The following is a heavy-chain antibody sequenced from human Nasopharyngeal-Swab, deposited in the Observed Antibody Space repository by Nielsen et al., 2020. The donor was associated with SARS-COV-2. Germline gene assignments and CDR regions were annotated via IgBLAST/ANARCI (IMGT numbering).Heavy chain of an antibody. CDR2: ISGSGEST. V-gene: IGHV3-23*01. D-gene: IGHD2-21*01. CDR1: GFPFSTYD. CDR3: VKGPPAVIHYFDY. J-gene: IGHJ4*02. Sequence: GESLNTSCAASGFPFSTYDMSWVRQAPGKGLEWVSGISGSGESTHYADSVKGRFTISRDNSKNTLYLQMNSLRAEDTAVYYCVKGPPAVIHYFDYWGQGTLVTVSS.